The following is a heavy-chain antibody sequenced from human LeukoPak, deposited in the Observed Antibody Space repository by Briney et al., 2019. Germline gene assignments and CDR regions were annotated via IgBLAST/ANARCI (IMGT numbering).Heavy chain of an antibody. CDR2: ISAYNGNT. CDR1: GYTFTSYG. V-gene: IGHV1-18*01. J-gene: IGHJ4*03. D-gene: IGHD3-3*01. Sequence: GASVKVSCKASGYTFTSYGISWVRQAPGQGLEWMGWISAYNGNTNYAQKLQGRVTMTTDTSTSTAYMELRSLRSDDTAVYYCARDPDFWSGYYGGYFDYWGQGTLVTVSS. CDR3: ARDPDFWSGYYGGYFDY.